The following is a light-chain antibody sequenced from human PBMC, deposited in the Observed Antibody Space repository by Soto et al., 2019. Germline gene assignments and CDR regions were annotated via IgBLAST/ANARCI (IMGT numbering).Light chain of an antibody. J-gene: IGLJ1*01. CDR3: SSYTSDWGV. CDR2: EVR. V-gene: IGLV2-14*01. Sequence: QSALTQPASVSGAVGQSITISCNGTSSDVGGYDFVSWYQHHPGKAPKLIIYEVRTRPSGVSDRFSGSKSGNTASLTISGLQAEDEADYYCSSYTSDWGVFGTGTKLTVL. CDR1: SSDVGGYDF.